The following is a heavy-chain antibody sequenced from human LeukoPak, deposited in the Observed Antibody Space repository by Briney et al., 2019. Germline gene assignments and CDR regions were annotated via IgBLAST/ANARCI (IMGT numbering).Heavy chain of an antibody. CDR2: IGTAGDT. V-gene: IGHV3-13*01. J-gene: IGHJ6*02. D-gene: IGHD6-13*01. CDR1: GFTFSSYD. CDR3: AREVAAAGYGMDV. Sequence: RGSLRLSCAASGFTFSSYDMHSVRQAPGKGLERVSAIGTAGDTYYPGSVKGRFTIYRENAKDSLYLQMNSLRAGDTAVYYCAREVAAAGYGMDVWGQGTTVSVSS.